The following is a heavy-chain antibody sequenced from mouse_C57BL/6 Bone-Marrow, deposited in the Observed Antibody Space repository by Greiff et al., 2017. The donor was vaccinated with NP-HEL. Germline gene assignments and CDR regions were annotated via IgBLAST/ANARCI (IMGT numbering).Heavy chain of an antibody. Sequence: QVQLKESGAELVKPGASVKLSCKASGYTFTSYWMHWVKQRPGQGLEWIGMIHPNSGSTNYNEKFKSKATLTVDKSSSTAYMQLSSLTSEDSAVYYCAREGVHSNYVFDYWGQGTTLTVSS. D-gene: IGHD2-5*01. J-gene: IGHJ2*01. CDR1: GYTFTSYW. CDR2: IHPNSGST. CDR3: AREGVHSNYVFDY. V-gene: IGHV1-64*01.